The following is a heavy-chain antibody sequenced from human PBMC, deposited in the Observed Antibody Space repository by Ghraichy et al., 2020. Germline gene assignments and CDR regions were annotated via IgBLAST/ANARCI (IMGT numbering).Heavy chain of an antibody. CDR1: GGSISSSSYY. CDR2: IYYSGST. J-gene: IGHJ6*02. V-gene: IGHV4-39*07. D-gene: IGHD4-17*01. Sequence: SETLSLTCTVSGGSISSSSYYWGWIRQPPWKGLEWIGSIYYSGSTYYNPSLKSRVTISVDTSKNQFSLKLSSVTAADTAVYYCARDGAQYYYYGMDVWGQGTTVTVSS. CDR3: ARDGAQYYYYGMDV.